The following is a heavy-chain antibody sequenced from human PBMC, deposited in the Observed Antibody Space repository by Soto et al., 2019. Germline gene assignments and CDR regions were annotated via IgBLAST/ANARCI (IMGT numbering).Heavy chain of an antibody. CDR3: ARLSDYGGNSDGMDV. CDR1: GYSFTGYW. D-gene: IGHD4-17*01. V-gene: IGHV5-51*01. J-gene: IGHJ6*02. Sequence: GESLKISCKGSGYSFTGYWIGWVRQMPGKGLEWMGIIYPGDSDTRYSPSFQGQVTISADKSISTAYLQWSSLKASDTAMYYCARLSDYGGNSDGMDVWGQGTPVTVSS. CDR2: IYPGDSDT.